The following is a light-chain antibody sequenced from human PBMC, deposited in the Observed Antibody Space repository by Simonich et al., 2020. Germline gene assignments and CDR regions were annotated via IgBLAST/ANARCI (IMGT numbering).Light chain of an antibody. CDR2: GAS. V-gene: IGKV4-1*01. Sequence: DIVMTQSPDSLAVSLGERSTINCKSSQSVLYSSNNKNYLAWYQQKPGQPPKLLIYGASTRESGVPDRFSGSGSGTDFTLTISSLQAEDVAVYYCQQYYSTPITFGQETRLEIK. J-gene: IGKJ5*01. CDR1: QSVLYSSNNKNY. CDR3: QQYYSTPIT.